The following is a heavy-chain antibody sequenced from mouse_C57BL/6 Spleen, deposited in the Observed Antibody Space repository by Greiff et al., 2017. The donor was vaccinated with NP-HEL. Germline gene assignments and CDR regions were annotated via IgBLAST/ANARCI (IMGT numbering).Heavy chain of an antibody. CDR1: GYAFSSSW. D-gene: IGHD4-1*01. V-gene: IGHV1-82*01. CDR2: IYPGDGDT. CDR3: ARSWEDFDV. J-gene: IGHJ1*03. Sequence: VQLQQSGPELVKPGASVKISCKASGYAFSSSWMNWVKQRPGKGLEWIGRIYPGDGDTNYNGKFKGKATLTADKSSSTAYMQLSSLTSEDSAVYFCARSWEDFDVWGTGTTVTVSS.